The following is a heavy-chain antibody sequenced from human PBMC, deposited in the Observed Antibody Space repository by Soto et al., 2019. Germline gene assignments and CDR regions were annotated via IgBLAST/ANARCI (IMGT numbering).Heavy chain of an antibody. D-gene: IGHD3-3*01. V-gene: IGHV3-23*01. CDR1: GFTFNNYA. J-gene: IGHJ4*02. Sequence: DVQLLESGGGLVQPGGSLRLSCAASGFTFNNYAINWVRQSPGKGLEWVSVISGSGGSTYYADSVKGRFTISRDNSKNTLYLQMNSLRAEDTAVYYCAKDTIPYWGQGTLVTVSS. CDR2: ISGSGGST. CDR3: AKDTIPY.